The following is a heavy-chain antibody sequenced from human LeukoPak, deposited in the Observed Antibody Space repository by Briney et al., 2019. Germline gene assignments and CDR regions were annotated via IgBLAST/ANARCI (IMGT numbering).Heavy chain of an antibody. CDR1: GYTFTSYG. Sequence: ASVKVSCKASGYTFTSYGISWVRQAPGQGLEWMGWISAYNGNTNYAQKLQGRVTMTTDTSTSTAYMELRSLRSDDTAVYYCAREYGTRGYSYGYVGYYYGMDVWGQGTTVTVSS. J-gene: IGHJ6*02. CDR3: AREYGTRGYSYGYVGYYYGMDV. D-gene: IGHD5-18*01. CDR2: ISAYNGNT. V-gene: IGHV1-18*01.